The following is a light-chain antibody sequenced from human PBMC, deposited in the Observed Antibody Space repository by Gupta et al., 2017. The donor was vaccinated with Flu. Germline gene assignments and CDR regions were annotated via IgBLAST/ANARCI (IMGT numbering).Light chain of an antibody. V-gene: IGLV1-40*01. CDR3: QSYDSSLRAEV. J-gene: IGLJ1*01. CDR2: ANN. Sequence: QSVLTQPPSVSGAPGQRVTISCSGSSSNIGAGYDVHWYQQLPGTAPQLLIYANNNRPSGVPDRFSGSRSGASASLAITGLQAEDEADYYCQSYDSSLRAEVFGTDRGHRP. CDR1: SSNIGAGYD.